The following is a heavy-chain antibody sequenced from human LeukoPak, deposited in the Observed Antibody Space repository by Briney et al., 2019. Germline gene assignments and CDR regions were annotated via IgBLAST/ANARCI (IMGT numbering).Heavy chain of an antibody. D-gene: IGHD3-22*01. CDR3: ARGYYYDSSGYFNYFDY. CDR1: GFTFSNAW. CDR2: ISGSGSTI. V-gene: IGHV3-11*04. Sequence: GGSLRLSCAASGFTFSNAWMSWVRQPPGKGLEWVSYISGSGSTIYYADSVKGRFTISRDNAKNSLYLQMNSPRAEDTAVYYCARGYYYDSSGYFNYFDYWGQGTLVTVSS. J-gene: IGHJ4*02.